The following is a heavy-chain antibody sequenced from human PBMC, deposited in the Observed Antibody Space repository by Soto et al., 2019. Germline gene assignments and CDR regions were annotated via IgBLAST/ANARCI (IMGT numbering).Heavy chain of an antibody. D-gene: IGHD3-22*01. CDR2: IVVGSGNT. Sequence: SVKVSCKASGFTFTSSAVQWVRQARGQRLEWIGWIVVGSGNTNYAQKFQERVTITRDMSTSTAYMELSSLRSEDTAVYYCAAVRSDYYDSSGYYYPPNFDYWGQGTLVTVSS. V-gene: IGHV1-58*01. CDR3: AAVRSDYYDSSGYYYPPNFDY. CDR1: GFTFTSSA. J-gene: IGHJ4*02.